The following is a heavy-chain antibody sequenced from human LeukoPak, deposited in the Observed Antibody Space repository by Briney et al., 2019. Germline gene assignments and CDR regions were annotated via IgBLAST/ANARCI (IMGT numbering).Heavy chain of an antibody. D-gene: IGHD3-22*01. Sequence: GSLSLSRAASGFTFSSYSMSCAHRAPGKGLESGSGLTGSGGTTYYADSVKGRFPISRDNSKNTVYLQMDSLRAEDPAVYYCARAGLDSSGQHPHDYWGQGPLVTVSS. J-gene: IGHJ4*02. CDR2: LTGSGGTT. CDR3: ARAGLDSSGQHPHDY. CDR1: GFTFSSYS. V-gene: IGHV3-23*01.